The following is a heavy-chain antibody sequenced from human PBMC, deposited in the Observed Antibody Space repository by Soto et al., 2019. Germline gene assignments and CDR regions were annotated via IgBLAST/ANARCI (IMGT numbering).Heavy chain of an antibody. CDR3: ARDGGRYGMDV. D-gene: IGHD2-15*01. Sequence: QVQLVESGGGVVQPGRSLRLSCAASGFTFSSYGMHWVRQAPGKGLEGVAVIWYDGSNKYYADSVKGRFTISRDNSKYTLYLQMNSLRAEDTAVYYCARDGGRYGMDVWGQGTTVTVSS. CDR1: GFTFSSYG. CDR2: IWYDGSNK. J-gene: IGHJ6*02. V-gene: IGHV3-33*01.